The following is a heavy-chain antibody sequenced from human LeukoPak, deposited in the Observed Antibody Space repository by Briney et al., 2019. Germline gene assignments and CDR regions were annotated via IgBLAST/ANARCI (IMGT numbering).Heavy chain of an antibody. CDR2: ISSSGSTI. J-gene: IGHJ4*02. D-gene: IGHD4-17*01. Sequence: GGSLRLSCAASGFTFSDYCMSWIRQAPGKGLEWVSYISSSGSTIYYADSVKGRFTISRDNAKNSLYLQMNSLRAEDTAVYYCASSRYGDYVNYWGQGTLVTVSS. CDR1: GFTFSDYC. V-gene: IGHV3-11*01. CDR3: ASSRYGDYVNY.